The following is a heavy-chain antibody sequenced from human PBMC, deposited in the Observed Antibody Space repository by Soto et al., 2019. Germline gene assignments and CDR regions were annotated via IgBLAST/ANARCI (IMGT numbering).Heavy chain of an antibody. CDR3: ARGGGTRATMVRGVNPPRIRYYYYGMDV. Sequence: PSETLSLTCTVSGGPISSGGYYWSWIRQHPGKGLEWIGYIYYSGSTYYNPSLKSRVTISVDTSKNQFSLKLSSVTAADTAVYYCARGGGTRATMVRGVNPPRIRYYYYGMDVWGQGTTVTVSS. J-gene: IGHJ6*02. CDR1: GGPISSGGYY. CDR2: IYYSGST. V-gene: IGHV4-31*03. D-gene: IGHD3-10*01.